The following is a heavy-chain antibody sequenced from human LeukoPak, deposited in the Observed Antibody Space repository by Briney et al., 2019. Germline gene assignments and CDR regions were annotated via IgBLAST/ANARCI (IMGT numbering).Heavy chain of an antibody. CDR2: IYYSGST. CDR1: GGSISSGGYY. Sequence: SETLSLTCTVSGGSISSGGYYWSWIRQHPGMGLEWIGYIYYSGSTYYNPSLKSRVTISVDTSKNQFSLKLSSVTAADTAVYYCAREGLRYFDWSSGDAFDIWGQGTMVTVSS. V-gene: IGHV4-31*03. J-gene: IGHJ3*02. D-gene: IGHD3-9*01. CDR3: AREGLRYFDWSSGDAFDI.